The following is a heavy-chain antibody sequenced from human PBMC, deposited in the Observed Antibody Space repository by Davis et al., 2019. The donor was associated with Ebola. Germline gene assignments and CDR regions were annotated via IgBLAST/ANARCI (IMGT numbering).Heavy chain of an antibody. CDR3: ARDQALAGTGSFDY. Sequence: ASVKVSCKASGYTFTSHNIIWMRQAPGEGLEWMGWISAYNGNVNYAQKFQGRVTMTTDTSTSTVYMEVRSLRSDDTAVYYCARDQALAGTGSFDYWGQGTLVTVSS. D-gene: IGHD6-19*01. J-gene: IGHJ4*02. V-gene: IGHV1-18*04. CDR1: GYTFTSHN. CDR2: ISAYNGNV.